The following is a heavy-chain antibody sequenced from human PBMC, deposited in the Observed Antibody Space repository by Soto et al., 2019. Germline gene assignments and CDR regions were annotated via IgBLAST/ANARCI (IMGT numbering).Heavy chain of an antibody. CDR3: ARASRLPYSRSWSRDDDFDI. CDR1: GGSISSYY. V-gene: IGHV4-4*07. J-gene: IGHJ3*02. D-gene: IGHD6-13*01. CDR2: IYTSGST. Sequence: SETLSLTCTVSGGSISSYYWSWIRQPAGKGLEWIGRIYTSGSTNYNPSLKSRVTMSVDTSKNQFSLKLSSVTAAETAVYYCARASRLPYSRSWSRDDDFDIWGQGTMVTVSS.